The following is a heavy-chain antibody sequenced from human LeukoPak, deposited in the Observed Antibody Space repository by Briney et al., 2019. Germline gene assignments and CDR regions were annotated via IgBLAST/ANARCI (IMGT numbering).Heavy chain of an antibody. CDR3: AREGPDIVVVPAAIVDY. Sequence: GGSLRLSCAASGFTFSSYWMSWVRQAPGKGLEWVANIKQDGREKYYVDSVKGRFTISRDNAKNSLYLQMNSLRAEDTAVYYCAREGPDIVVVPAAIVDYWGQGTLVTVSS. J-gene: IGHJ4*02. CDR2: IKQDGREK. V-gene: IGHV3-7*01. D-gene: IGHD2-2*01. CDR1: GFTFSSYW.